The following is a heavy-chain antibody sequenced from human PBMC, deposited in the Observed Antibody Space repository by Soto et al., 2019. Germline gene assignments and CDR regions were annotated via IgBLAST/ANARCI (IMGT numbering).Heavy chain of an antibody. CDR1: GFTFSSYG. D-gene: IGHD3-22*01. CDR3: ARARGYYDSSGPFDY. CDR2: IWYDGSNK. V-gene: IGHV3-33*01. Sequence: QVQLVESGGGVVQPGRSLRLSCAASGFTFSSYGMHWVRQAPGKGLEWVAVIWYDGSNKYYADSVKGRFTISRDNSKNTLYLQMNSLRAEDTAVYYCARARGYYDSSGPFDYWGQGTLVTVSS. J-gene: IGHJ4*02.